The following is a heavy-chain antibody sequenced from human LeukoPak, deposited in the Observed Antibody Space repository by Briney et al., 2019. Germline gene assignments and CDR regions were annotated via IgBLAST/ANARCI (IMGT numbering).Heavy chain of an antibody. V-gene: IGHV1-18*01. Sequence: VASVKVSCKASGYTFTTYGFSWVRQAPGQGLEWMGWISAYNDNTNYAQNLQGRVTMTTDTSTSTAYMELRSLRYDDTAVYYCARGQLPTDYWGQGTLVTVSS. CDR3: ARGQLPTDY. D-gene: IGHD2-2*01. CDR1: GYTFTTYG. J-gene: IGHJ4*02. CDR2: ISAYNDNT.